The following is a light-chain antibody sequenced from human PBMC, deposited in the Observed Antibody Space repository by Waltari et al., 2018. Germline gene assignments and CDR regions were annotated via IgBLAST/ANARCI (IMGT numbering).Light chain of an antibody. J-gene: IGLJ3*02. V-gene: IGLV2-14*03. CDR2: AVS. Sequence: QSALTQPASVSGSPGQSITISCTGTSSDVGGYNYVSWYQKNPGKAHKIMIYAVSNRPSGVSNRFSGSKSGNTASLTISGLQAEDEADYYCSSYTSSSTLWVFGGGTKLTVL. CDR1: SSDVGGYNY. CDR3: SSYTSSSTLWV.